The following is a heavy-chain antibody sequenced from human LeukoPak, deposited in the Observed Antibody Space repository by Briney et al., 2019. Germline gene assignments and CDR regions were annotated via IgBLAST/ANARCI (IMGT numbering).Heavy chain of an antibody. CDR2: IYYSGST. J-gene: IGHJ4*02. CDR3: ARGVDTAMVYDY. V-gene: IGHV4-39*01. Sequence: PSETLSLTCIVSGGSISSGTYYWGWIRQPPGKGLEWIGSIYYSGSTYYNPSLKSRVTISVDTSKNQFSLKLSSVTAADTAVCYCARGVDTAMVYDYWGQGTLVTVSS. CDR1: GGSISSGTYY. D-gene: IGHD5-18*01.